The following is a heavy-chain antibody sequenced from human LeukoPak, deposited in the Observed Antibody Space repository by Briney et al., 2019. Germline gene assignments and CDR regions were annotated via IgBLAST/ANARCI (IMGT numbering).Heavy chain of an antibody. V-gene: IGHV3-30*04. Sequence: PGGSLRLSCAASGFTFSNYAMHWVRQAPGKGLEWVAVISYDGSNKYYADSVKGRFTISRDNSKNTLYLQMNSLRAEDTAVYYCARGRRVLAVAGTEGVYYYYGMDVWGKGTTVTVSS. CDR2: ISYDGSNK. CDR1: GFTFSNYA. J-gene: IGHJ6*04. CDR3: ARGRRVLAVAGTEGVYYYYGMDV. D-gene: IGHD6-19*01.